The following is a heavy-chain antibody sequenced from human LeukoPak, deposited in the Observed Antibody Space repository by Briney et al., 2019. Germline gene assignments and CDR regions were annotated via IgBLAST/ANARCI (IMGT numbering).Heavy chain of an antibody. J-gene: IGHJ4*02. D-gene: IGHD3-16*02. Sequence: GVSLRLSCAASGFTFSSYDMHWVRQATGKGLEWVSAIGTAGDTYYPGSVKGRFTISRENAKNSLYLQMNSLRAEDTAVYYCARASGYYVWGSYRPFHFDYWGQGTLVTVSS. CDR3: ARASGYYVWGSYRPFHFDY. V-gene: IGHV3-13*01. CDR2: IGTAGDT. CDR1: GFTFSSYD.